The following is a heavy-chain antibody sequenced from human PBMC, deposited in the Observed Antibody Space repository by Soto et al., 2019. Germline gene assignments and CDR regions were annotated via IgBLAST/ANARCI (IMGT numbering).Heavy chain of an antibody. V-gene: IGHV3-74*01. CDR2: INSDGSST. CDR3: ARDQYYDSSGYRPNDAFDI. CDR1: GFTFSSYW. D-gene: IGHD3-22*01. J-gene: IGHJ3*02. Sequence: PGGSLRLSCAASGFTFSSYWMHWVRQAPGKGLVWVSRINSDGSSTSYADSVKGRFTISRDNAKNTLYLQMNSLRAEDTAVYYCARDQYYDSSGYRPNDAFDIWGQGTMVTVSS.